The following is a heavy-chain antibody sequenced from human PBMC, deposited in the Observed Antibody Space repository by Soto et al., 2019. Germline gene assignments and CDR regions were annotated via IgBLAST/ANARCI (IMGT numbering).Heavy chain of an antibody. V-gene: IGHV1-46*02. CDR1: GYTFNAYS. CDR3: ARDWALDY. CDR2: INPSGDST. Sequence: QVQLVQSGSEVKRPGTSVKVSCKAAGYTFNAYSMHWVRQAPGQGLEWMGMINPSGDSTTYAQNFQGRVTMTRDTSKTTVYMELSGLRSEDTAVYYCARDWALDYWGQGTLVTVSS. D-gene: IGHD7-27*01. J-gene: IGHJ4*02.